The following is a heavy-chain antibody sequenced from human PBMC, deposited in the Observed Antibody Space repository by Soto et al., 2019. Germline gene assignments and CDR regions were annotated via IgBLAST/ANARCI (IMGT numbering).Heavy chain of an antibody. V-gene: IGHV4-38-2*01. CDR2: IYHSGST. CDR3: AGVGGYYFRGVYFDY. D-gene: IGHD3-3*01. J-gene: IGHJ4*02. Sequence: PSETLSLTCAVSGYSISSGYYWGWIRQPPGKGLEWIGSIYHSGSTYYNPSLKSRVTISVDTSKNQFSLKLSSVTAADTAVYYCAGVGGYYFRGVYFDYWGQGALVTVSS. CDR1: GYSISSGYY.